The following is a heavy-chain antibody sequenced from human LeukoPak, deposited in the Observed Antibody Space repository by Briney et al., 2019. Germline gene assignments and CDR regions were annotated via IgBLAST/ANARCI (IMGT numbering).Heavy chain of an antibody. CDR2: IYHSGST. Sequence: PSETLSLTCAVSGGSISSGGYSWSWIRHPPGKGLEWIGYIYHSGSTYYNPSLKSRVTISVDRSKNQFSLKLSSVTAADTAVYYCARALSGYYGVFDYWGQGTLVTVSS. V-gene: IGHV4-30-2*01. CDR3: ARALSGYYGVFDY. J-gene: IGHJ4*02. CDR1: GGSISSGGYS. D-gene: IGHD3-22*01.